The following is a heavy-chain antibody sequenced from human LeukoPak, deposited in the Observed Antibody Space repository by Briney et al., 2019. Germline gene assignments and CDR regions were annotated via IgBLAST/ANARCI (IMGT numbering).Heavy chain of an antibody. Sequence: GGSLRLSCEASGFTFSSYSMNWVRQAPGKGLEWVSYISSSSSTKKYVDSVKGRFTISRDNAKNSLYLQMNSLRAEDTAVYYCARVDYYDSSGYLLDYWGQGTLVTVSS. CDR2: ISSSSSTK. V-gene: IGHV3-48*01. CDR1: GFTFSSYS. D-gene: IGHD3-22*01. CDR3: ARVDYYDSSGYLLDY. J-gene: IGHJ4*02.